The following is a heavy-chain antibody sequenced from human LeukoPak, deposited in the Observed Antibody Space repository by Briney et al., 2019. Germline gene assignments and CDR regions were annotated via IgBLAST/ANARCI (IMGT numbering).Heavy chain of an antibody. CDR2: ISGGGDNT. CDR3: AKFEGALLGNYYMDV. Sequence: GGSLRLSCAASGFPFSSFAMSWLRQAPGKGLEWVSSISGGGDNTYFADSVKGRFTISRDNSKNTLFLQMVSLRAEDTAVYYCAKFEGALLGNYYMDVWGKGTTVTVSS. CDR1: GFPFSSFA. J-gene: IGHJ6*03. V-gene: IGHV3-23*01.